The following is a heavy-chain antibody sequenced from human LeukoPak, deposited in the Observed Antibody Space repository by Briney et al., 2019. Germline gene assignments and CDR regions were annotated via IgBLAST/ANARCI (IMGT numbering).Heavy chain of an antibody. CDR3: ARVKYYHILTGSRVLFGMDV. CDR2: INSDGSST. CDR1: GFTFSSYW. V-gene: IGHV3-74*01. J-gene: IGHJ6*04. Sequence: PGGPLRLSCAASGFTFSSYWMHWVRQAPGKGLVWVSRINSDGSSTSYADSVKGRFTISRDNAKNTLYLQMNSLRAEDTAVYYCARVKYYHILTGSRVLFGMDVWGKGTTVTVSS. D-gene: IGHD3-9*01.